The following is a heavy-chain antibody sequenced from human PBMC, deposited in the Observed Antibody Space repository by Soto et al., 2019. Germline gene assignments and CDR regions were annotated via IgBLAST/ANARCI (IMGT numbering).Heavy chain of an antibody. CDR1: GDSVSSNSAG. D-gene: IGHD1-1*01. Sequence: QVQLQLSGPGLVKPSQTLSLTCAISGDSVSSNSAGWNWIMQTPSRGIEWLGRTYYKSKWFINYAESVKSRITINPDTSKNQFSLHLDSLTPEDTAVYYCARVSWDDVSGHDYRDVWFKGTTVTVSS. J-gene: IGHJ6*03. CDR2: TYYKSKWFI. CDR3: ARVSWDDVSGHDYRDV. V-gene: IGHV6-1*01.